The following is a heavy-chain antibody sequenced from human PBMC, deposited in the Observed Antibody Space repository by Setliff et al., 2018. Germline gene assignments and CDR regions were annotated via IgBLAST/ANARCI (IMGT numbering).Heavy chain of an antibody. V-gene: IGHV4-61*02. D-gene: IGHD2-21*01. Sequence: PSETLSLTCTVSGGSMSSGPNYWSWIRQPAGRGLEWVGRIYTSGTTNYSPSLKSRVSISSDTSKNVISLKLNSVTAADTAVYFCAREYVVISFVRNTHSHYGMDVWGQGTTVS. CDR2: IYTSGTT. CDR3: AREYVVISFVRNTHSHYGMDV. CDR1: GGSMSSGPNY. J-gene: IGHJ6*02.